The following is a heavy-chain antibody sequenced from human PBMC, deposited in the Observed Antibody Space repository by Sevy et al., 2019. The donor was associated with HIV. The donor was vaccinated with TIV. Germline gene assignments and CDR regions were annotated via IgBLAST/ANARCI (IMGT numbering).Heavy chain of an antibody. CDR3: AAAREYYEDSSGYLDY. CDR1: GYTLTKLS. J-gene: IGHJ4*02. D-gene: IGHD3-22*01. Sequence: ASVKVSCKVSGYTLTKLSMHWVRQAHGKGLEWMGRFDPEDGETIVAQKFQGRVTMTEDTSTDTAYMELSSLRSEDTDVYYCAAAREYYEDSSGYLDYWGQGTLVTVSS. V-gene: IGHV1-24*01. CDR2: FDPEDGET.